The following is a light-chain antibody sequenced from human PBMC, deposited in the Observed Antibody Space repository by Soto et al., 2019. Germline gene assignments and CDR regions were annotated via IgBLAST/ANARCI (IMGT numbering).Light chain of an antibody. CDR1: QSLTTIY. CDR2: GAS. V-gene: IGKV3-20*01. Sequence: PGERATLSCRASQSLTTIYLAWYQQKPGQAPRLLIYGASSRATGIPDRFSGSGSGTDFTLTISRLEPEGFAVYYCQQYESSPPSYTFGQGTKLELK. CDR3: QQYESSPPSYT. J-gene: IGKJ2*01.